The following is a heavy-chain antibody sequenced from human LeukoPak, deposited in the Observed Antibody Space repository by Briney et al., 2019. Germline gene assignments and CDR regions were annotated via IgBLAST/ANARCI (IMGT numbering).Heavy chain of an antibody. V-gene: IGHV4-38-2*02. J-gene: IGHJ4*02. CDR1: GYSISSGYY. CDR2: IYHSGST. Sequence: PSETLSLTCTVSGYSISSGYYCGWIRQPPGKGLEWIGSIYHSGSTYYNPSLKSRVTISVDTSKNQFSLKLSSVTAADTAVYYCARVSSSPAPLDYWGQGTLVTVPS. CDR3: ARVSSSPAPLDY. D-gene: IGHD6-6*01.